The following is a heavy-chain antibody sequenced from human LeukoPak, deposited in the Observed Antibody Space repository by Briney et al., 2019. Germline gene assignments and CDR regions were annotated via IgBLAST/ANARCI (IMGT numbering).Heavy chain of an antibody. CDR3: ARDPYSYGTFFDY. D-gene: IGHD5-18*01. CDR2: ISSSGSTI. J-gene: IGHJ4*02. CDR1: GFTFSSYE. Sequence: GGSLRLSCAASGFTFSSYEMNWVRQAPGKGLEWVSYISSSGSTIYYADSVKGRFTISRDNAKNSLYLQMNSLRAEDTAVYYCARDPYSYGTFFDYWGQGTLVTVSS. V-gene: IGHV3-48*03.